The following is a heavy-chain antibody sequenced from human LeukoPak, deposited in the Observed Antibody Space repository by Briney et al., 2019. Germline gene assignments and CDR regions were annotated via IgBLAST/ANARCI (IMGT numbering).Heavy chain of an antibody. D-gene: IGHD3-10*01. CDR3: ASGWFGAHAFDI. J-gene: IGHJ3*02. V-gene: IGHV1-69*05. CDR2: IIPIFGTA. CDR1: GGTFSSYA. Sequence: ASVKVSXKASGGTFSSYAISWVRQAPGQGLEWMGRIIPIFGTANYAQKFQGRVTITTDESTSTAYMELSSLRSEDTAVYYCASGWFGAHAFDIWGQGTMVTVSS.